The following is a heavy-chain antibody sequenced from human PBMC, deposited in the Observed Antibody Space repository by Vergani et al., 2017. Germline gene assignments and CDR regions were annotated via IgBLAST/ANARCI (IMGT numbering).Heavy chain of an antibody. Sequence: QVQLQESGPGLVKPSQTLSLTCTVSGGSISSGSYYWSWIRQPAGKGLEWIRRIYTSGSTNYNPSLKSRVTISVATSENQFSLKLRSVTAADTAVYYCAREMGMVRGVIRDYYDYGMDVWGQGTTVTVSS. D-gene: IGHD3-10*01. CDR2: IYTSGST. CDR1: GGSISSGSYY. J-gene: IGHJ6*02. V-gene: IGHV4-61*02. CDR3: AREMGMVRGVIRDYYDYGMDV.